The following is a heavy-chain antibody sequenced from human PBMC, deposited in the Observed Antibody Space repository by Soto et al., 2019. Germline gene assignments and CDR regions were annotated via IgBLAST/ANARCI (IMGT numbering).Heavy chain of an antibody. Sequence: PGGSQRLSCAASGFTFSDYWMHWVRQVPGQGPVWVARISGDGSITSHADSVTGRFTISRDNAKETLDLQMRSLRAEDTAVYYCERAETTKYDSSGHGHWGQGTRVTVSS. CDR3: ERAETTKYDSSGHGH. J-gene: IGHJ4*02. D-gene: IGHD3-22*01. CDR2: ISGDGSIT. CDR1: GFTFSDYW. V-gene: IGHV3-74*03.